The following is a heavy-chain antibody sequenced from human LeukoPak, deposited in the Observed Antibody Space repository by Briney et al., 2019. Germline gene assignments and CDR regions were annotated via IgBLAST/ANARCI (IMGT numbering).Heavy chain of an antibody. V-gene: IGHV3-13*01. CDR3: ARQRAYSNTRLDY. CDR1: GFTFSTYD. CDR2: IGTTDDT. Sequence: QPGGSLRLSCAASGFTFSTYDIHWVRQVTGKGLEWVSTIGTTDDTYYTGSVKGRFTISREDATNSVYLQMNSLRAEDTAVYYCARQRAYSNTRLDYWGQGTLVAVSS. J-gene: IGHJ4*02. D-gene: IGHD4-11*01.